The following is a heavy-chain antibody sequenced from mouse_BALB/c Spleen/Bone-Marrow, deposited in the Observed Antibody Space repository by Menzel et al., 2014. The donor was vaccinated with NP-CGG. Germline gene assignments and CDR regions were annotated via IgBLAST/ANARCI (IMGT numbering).Heavy chain of an antibody. V-gene: IGHV10-1*02. CDR1: GFTFNTYA. D-gene: IGHD2-3*01. CDR2: IRSKDNNYAT. J-gene: IGHJ4*01. Sequence: EVKLVESGGGLVQPKGSLKLSCAASGFTFNTYAMNWVRQAPGKGLEWVARIRSKDNNYATYYADSVKDRFTISRDDSQSMLYLQMNNLKTEDTAMYYCVRYDSYYYYAMDYWGQGTSVTVSS. CDR3: VRYDSYYYYAMDY.